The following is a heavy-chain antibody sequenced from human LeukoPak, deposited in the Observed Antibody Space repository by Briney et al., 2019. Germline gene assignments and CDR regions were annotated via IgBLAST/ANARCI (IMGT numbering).Heavy chain of an antibody. V-gene: IGHV1-69*05. CDR3: ARGGRVLWFGELLSSLFDY. CDR1: GGTFSSYA. D-gene: IGHD3-10*01. Sequence: SVKVSCKASGGTFSSYAISWVRQAPGQGLEWMGGIIPIFGTANYAQKFQGRVTITTDESTSTAYMELSSLRSEDTAVYYCARGGRVLWFGELLSSLFDYWGQGTLVTVSS. J-gene: IGHJ4*02. CDR2: IIPIFGTA.